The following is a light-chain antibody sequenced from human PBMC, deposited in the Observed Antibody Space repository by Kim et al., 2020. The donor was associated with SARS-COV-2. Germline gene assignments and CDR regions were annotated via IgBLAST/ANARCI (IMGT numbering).Light chain of an antibody. CDR1: QSISTY. J-gene: IGKJ4*01. CDR2: DAS. V-gene: IGKV3-11*01. Sequence: EIVLTQSPATLSLSPRERATLSCRASQSISTYLAWFQQKPGQAPRLLIYDASNRATGIPARFSGSGSGTDFILTISSLEPEDFAVYYCQQRSNWPLTFGGGTNVDIK. CDR3: QQRSNWPLT.